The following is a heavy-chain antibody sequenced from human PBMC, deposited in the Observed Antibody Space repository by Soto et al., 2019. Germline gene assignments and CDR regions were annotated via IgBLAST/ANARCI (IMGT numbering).Heavy chain of an antibody. CDR3: ARDLVVPASTGGYYYYYGMDV. CDR2: IWYDGSNK. D-gene: IGHD2-2*01. V-gene: IGHV3-33*01. CDR1: GFTFSSYG. Sequence: LRLSCAASGFTFSSYGMHWVRQAPGKGLEWVAVIWYDGSNKYYADSVKGRFTISRDNSKNTLYLQMNSLRAEDTAVYYCARDLVVPASTGGYYYYYGMDVWGQGTTVTVSS. J-gene: IGHJ6*02.